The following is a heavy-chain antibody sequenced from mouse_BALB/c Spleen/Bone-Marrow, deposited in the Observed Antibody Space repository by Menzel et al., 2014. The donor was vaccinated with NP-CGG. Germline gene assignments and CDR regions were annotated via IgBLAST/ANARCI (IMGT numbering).Heavy chain of an antibody. CDR1: GYTFTNYY. CDR3: AREADWNFDY. D-gene: IGHD2-13*01. V-gene: IGHV1S56*01. CDR2: IYPGNVNS. J-gene: IGHJ2*01. Sequence: QVQLQQSGPELVKPGVSVRISCKASGYTFTNYYIHWEKQMPGQGLEWIGWIYPGNVNSKYNEKFKGKATLTADKSSSTAYMQLSRLTSEDSAVYFCAREADWNFDYWGQGTPLTVSS.